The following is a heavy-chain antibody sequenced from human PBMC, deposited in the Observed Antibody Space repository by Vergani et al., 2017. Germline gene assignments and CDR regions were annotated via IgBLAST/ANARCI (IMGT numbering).Heavy chain of an antibody. Sequence: EVELVQSGPEMRKPGESLTISCKGSEYSFGNYWIGWVRQMPGKGLEWIGIIYPADSDTRYSPSFQCQVTISADKSISTAFLQWDSLQASDTALYYCARHTTYTDSWGQGTLVIVSS. D-gene: IGHD1-1*01. CDR2: IYPADSDT. CDR1: EYSFGNYW. J-gene: IGHJ4*02. CDR3: ARHTTYTDS. V-gene: IGHV5-51*01.